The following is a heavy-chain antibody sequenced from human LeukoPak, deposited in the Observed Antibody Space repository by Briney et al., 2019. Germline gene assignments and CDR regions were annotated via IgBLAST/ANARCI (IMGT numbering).Heavy chain of an antibody. CDR1: GYTFTSYA. J-gene: IGHJ4*02. V-gene: IGHV7-4-1*02. Sequence: ASVKVSCKASGYTFTSYAMNWVRQAPGQGLEWMGWINTNTGNPTYAQGFTGRFVFSLDTSVSSAYLQISSLKAEDTAVYYCARESPNYGSGSYSWDYWGQGTLVTVSS. CDR2: INTNTGNP. D-gene: IGHD3-10*01. CDR3: ARESPNYGSGSYSWDY.